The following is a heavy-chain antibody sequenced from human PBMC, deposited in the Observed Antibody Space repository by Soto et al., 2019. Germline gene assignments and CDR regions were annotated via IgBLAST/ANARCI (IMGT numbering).Heavy chain of an antibody. J-gene: IGHJ6*03. D-gene: IGHD4-17*01. V-gene: IGHV3-21*01. Sequence: GGSLRLSCAASGFTFSSYSMNWVRQAPGKGLEWVSSISSSSSYIYYADSVKGRFTISRDNAKNSLYLQMNSLRAEDTAVYYCAREVTTYYYYYMDVSGKATTVTVSS. CDR2: ISSSSSYI. CDR1: GFTFSSYS. CDR3: AREVTTYYYYYMDV.